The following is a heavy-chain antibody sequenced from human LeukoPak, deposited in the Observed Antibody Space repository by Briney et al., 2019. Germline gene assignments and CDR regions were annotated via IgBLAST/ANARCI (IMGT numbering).Heavy chain of an antibody. CDR2: ISGSGGST. CDR1: GFTFSSYA. Sequence: GGSLRLSCAASGFTFSSYAMSWVRQAPGKGLEWVSAISGSGGSTYYADSVKGRFTISRDNSKNTLYLQMNSLRAEDTAVYYCAKRWQGIAAAAKTDAFDIWGQGTMVTVSS. J-gene: IGHJ3*02. V-gene: IGHV3-23*01. D-gene: IGHD6-13*01. CDR3: AKRWQGIAAAAKTDAFDI.